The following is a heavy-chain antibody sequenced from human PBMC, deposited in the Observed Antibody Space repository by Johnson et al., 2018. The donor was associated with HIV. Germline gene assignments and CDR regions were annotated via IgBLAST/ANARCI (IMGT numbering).Heavy chain of an antibody. J-gene: IGHJ3*01. D-gene: IGHD3-10*01. CDR3: ATLWFGEVSVYDAFDV. CDR2: MSGGGGSA. Sequence: VQLVESGGGLVKPGGSLRLSCAASGFTVSSYAMSWVRLNPGKGLEWVSSMSGGGGSAYYSDSVKGRFTISSDTSKNTLYLQMNSLRPEDSAVYYCATLWFGEVSVYDAFDVWGQGTMVTVSS. CDR1: GFTVSSYA. V-gene: IGHV3-23*04.